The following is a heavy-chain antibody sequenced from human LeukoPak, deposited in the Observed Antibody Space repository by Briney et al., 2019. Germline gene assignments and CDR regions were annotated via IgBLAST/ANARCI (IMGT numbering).Heavy chain of an antibody. CDR2: ISYDGSNK. J-gene: IGHJ4*02. CDR3: AREGCSTITNCSPHFDY. D-gene: IGHD2-2*01. Sequence: PGGSLRLSCAASGFIFNTYAMHWVRQAPGKGLEWVAVISYDGSNKYYADSVKGRFTISRDNSKNTLYLQMNSLRAEDTAVYYCAREGCSTITNCSPHFDYWGQGTLVTVSS. V-gene: IGHV3-30-3*01. CDR1: GFIFNTYA.